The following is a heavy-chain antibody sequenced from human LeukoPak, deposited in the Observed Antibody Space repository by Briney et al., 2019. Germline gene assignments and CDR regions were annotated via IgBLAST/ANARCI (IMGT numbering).Heavy chain of an antibody. Sequence: PGGSLRLSCAASGFTFSTYAMSWVRQAPGKGLEWVSGISASGGTTYYADSVKGRFTISRDNSKNTLYLQMNSLRAEDTAVYYCARLYYGSGTTNDYWGQGTLVTVSS. V-gene: IGHV3-23*01. J-gene: IGHJ4*02. D-gene: IGHD3-10*01. CDR3: ARLYYGSGTTNDY. CDR1: GFTFSTYA. CDR2: ISASGGTT.